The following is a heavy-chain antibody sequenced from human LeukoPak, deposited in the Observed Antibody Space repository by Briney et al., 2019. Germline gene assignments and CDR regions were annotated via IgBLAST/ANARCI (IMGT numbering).Heavy chain of an antibody. CDR2: INPSSGDT. J-gene: IGHJ5*02. CDR1: GYTLTGYY. CDR3: ARVEWKSELDPRLGGFDP. V-gene: IGHV1-2*02. D-gene: IGHD1-1*01. Sequence: ASVKVSCKAFGYTLTGYYIHWVRQAPGQGLEWMGWINPSSGDTNYAQKFQGRVTMTRDTSISTAYMELSRLRSDDTAVYYCARVEWKSELDPRLGGFDPWGQGTLVTVSS.